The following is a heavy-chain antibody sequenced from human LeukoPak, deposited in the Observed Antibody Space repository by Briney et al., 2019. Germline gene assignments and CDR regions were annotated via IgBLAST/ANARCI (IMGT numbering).Heavy chain of an antibody. CDR1: GFTFSSYG. Sequence: GGSLRLSCAASGFTFSSYGMHWVRQAPGKGLGWVAVISYDGSNKYYADSVKGRFTISRDNSKNTLYLQMNSLGAEDTAVYYCAKTYSSGWLYYFDYWGQGTLVTVSS. D-gene: IGHD6-19*01. V-gene: IGHV3-30*18. CDR2: ISYDGSNK. J-gene: IGHJ4*02. CDR3: AKTYSSGWLYYFDY.